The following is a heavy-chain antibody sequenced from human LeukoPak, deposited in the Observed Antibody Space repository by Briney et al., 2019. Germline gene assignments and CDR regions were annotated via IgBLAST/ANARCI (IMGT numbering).Heavy chain of an antibody. CDR1: GFTFSSYG. CDR2: IWYDGSNK. V-gene: IGHV3-33*01. CDR3: ARAGAQLWVYYFDY. Sequence: PGGSLRLSCAASGFTFSSYGMHWVRQAPGKGLEWVAVIWYDGSNKYYADSVKGRFTISRDNSKNTLYLQMDSLRAEDTAVYYCARAGAQLWVYYFDYWGQGTLVTVSS. D-gene: IGHD5-18*01. J-gene: IGHJ4*02.